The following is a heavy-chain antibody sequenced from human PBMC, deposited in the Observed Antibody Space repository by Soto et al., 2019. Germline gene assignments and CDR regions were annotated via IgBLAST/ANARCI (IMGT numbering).Heavy chain of an antibody. D-gene: IGHD3-9*01. V-gene: IGHV4-61*01. CDR1: GGSVSSGTNY. J-gene: IGHJ4*02. CDR2: IDYSGSP. Sequence: SETLSLTCTVSGGSVSSGTNYWSWIRHPPGKGLEWIGYIDYSGSPNRNPSLKSRVTISTDTSKNQFSLKLNSVTAADTAVYYCARVTFVNTVLRHFDWIDYWGQGTLVTVSS. CDR3: ARVTFVNTVLRHFDWIDY.